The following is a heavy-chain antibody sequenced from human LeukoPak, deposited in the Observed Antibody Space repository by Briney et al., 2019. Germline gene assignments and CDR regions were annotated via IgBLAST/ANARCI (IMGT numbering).Heavy chain of an antibody. CDR1: GGSISSYY. Sequence: SETLSLTCTVSGGSISSYYWSWIRQPPGKGLEWIGYIYYSGSTNYNPSLKSRVTIPVDTSKNQFSLKLSSVTAADTAVYYCARAVEVTIFGVVIDAPFDPWGQGTLVTVSS. D-gene: IGHD3-3*01. V-gene: IGHV4-59*01. J-gene: IGHJ5*02. CDR3: ARAVEVTIFGVVIDAPFDP. CDR2: IYYSGST.